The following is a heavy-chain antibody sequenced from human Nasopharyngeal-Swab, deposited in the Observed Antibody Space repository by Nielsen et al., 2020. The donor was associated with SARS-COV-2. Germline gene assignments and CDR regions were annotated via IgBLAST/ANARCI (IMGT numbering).Heavy chain of an antibody. Sequence: ASVKVSCKASGYTFTSYAMHWVRQAPGQRLEWMGWINAGNGNTNYAQKLQGRVTMTTDTSTSTAYMELRSLRSDDTAVYYCAREGITYYYGSGSYYSDYWGQGTLVTVSS. CDR1: GYTFTSYA. D-gene: IGHD3-10*01. J-gene: IGHJ4*02. CDR2: INAGNGNT. CDR3: AREGITYYYGSGSYYSDY. V-gene: IGHV1-3*01.